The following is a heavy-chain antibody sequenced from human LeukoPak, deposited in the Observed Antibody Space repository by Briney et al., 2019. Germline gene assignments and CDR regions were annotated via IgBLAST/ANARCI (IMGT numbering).Heavy chain of an antibody. J-gene: IGHJ4*02. CDR1: GFTFNNYA. CDR3: LSMVLDY. V-gene: IGHV3-23*01. D-gene: IGHD2/OR15-2a*01. Sequence: GGSLRLSCAGSGFTFNNYAMSWVRQTPRKGLEWVSTISISGDGTYYADPVKGRFTMSRDKSKNTLYLQMNSLRAEDTAVYYCLSMVLDYWGQGTLVTVSS. CDR2: ISISGDGT.